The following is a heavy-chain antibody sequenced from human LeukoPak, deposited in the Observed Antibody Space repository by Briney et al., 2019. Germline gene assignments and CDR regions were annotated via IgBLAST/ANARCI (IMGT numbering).Heavy chain of an antibody. CDR1: GGSFSGYY. Sequence: SETLSLTCAVYGGSFSGYYWSWIRQPPGKGLEWIGEINHSGSTNYNPSLKSRVTISVDTSKNQFSLKLSSVTAADTAVYYCAGHRPEWLLLTGNWFDPWGQGTLVTVSS. V-gene: IGHV4-34*01. D-gene: IGHD3-22*01. J-gene: IGHJ5*02. CDR3: AGHRPEWLLLTGNWFDP. CDR2: INHSGST.